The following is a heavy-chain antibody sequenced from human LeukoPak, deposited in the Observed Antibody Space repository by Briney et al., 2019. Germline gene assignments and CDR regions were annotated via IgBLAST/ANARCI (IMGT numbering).Heavy chain of an antibody. V-gene: IGHV3-21*01. Sequence: LSLTCTVSGGSISSGSYYWSWIRQPAGKGLEWVSSISSSSSYIYYADSVKGRFTISRDNAKNSLYLQMNSLRAEDTAVYYCARVTGYMIEDYFDYWGQGTLVTVSS. CDR2: ISSSSSYI. CDR1: GGSISSGSYY. CDR3: ARVTGYMIEDYFDY. J-gene: IGHJ4*02. D-gene: IGHD3-22*01.